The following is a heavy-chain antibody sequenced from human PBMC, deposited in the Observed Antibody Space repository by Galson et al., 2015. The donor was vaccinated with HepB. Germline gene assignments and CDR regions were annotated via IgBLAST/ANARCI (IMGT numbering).Heavy chain of an antibody. CDR3: TRGKGSRYYDFWSGYPNYYYGMDV. J-gene: IGHJ6*02. V-gene: IGHV3-73*01. Sequence: SLRLSCAASGFTFSGSAMHWVRQASGKGLEWVGRIRSKANSYATAYAASVKGRFTISRDDSKNTAYLQMNSLKTEDTAVYYCTRGKGSRYYDFWSGYPNYYYGMDVWGQGTTVTVSS. CDR1: GFTFSGSA. D-gene: IGHD3-3*01. CDR2: IRSKANSYAT.